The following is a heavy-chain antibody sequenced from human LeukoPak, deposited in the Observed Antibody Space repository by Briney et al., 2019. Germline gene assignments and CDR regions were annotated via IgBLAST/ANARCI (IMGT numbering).Heavy chain of an antibody. CDR2: ISYDGSNK. D-gene: IGHD6-19*01. Sequence: GRSLRLSCAASGFTFSSYAMHWVRQAPGKGLEWVAVISYDGSNKYYADSMKGRFTISRDNSKNTLYLQMNSLRAEDTAVYYCARDGGSGWYRHGIDYWGQGTLVTVSS. CDR3: ARDGGSGWYRHGIDY. V-gene: IGHV3-30*04. CDR1: GFTFSSYA. J-gene: IGHJ4*02.